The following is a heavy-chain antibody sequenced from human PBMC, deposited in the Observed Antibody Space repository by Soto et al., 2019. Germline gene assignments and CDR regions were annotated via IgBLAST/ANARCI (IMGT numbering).Heavy chain of an antibody. CDR2: IYYSGST. D-gene: IGHD4-17*01. Sequence: ETLSPTLTVAGCSRSSSSWWSWVSQPPGKALEWLGEIYYSGSTKYNPSLNSRVTISADQSKNDFSLRLSSVTAADTAVYYCVHHGGDPYYHDFWGQGMLVTVSS. V-gene: IGHV4-4*02. J-gene: IGHJ4*02. CDR1: GCSRSSSSW. CDR3: VHHGGDPYYHDF.